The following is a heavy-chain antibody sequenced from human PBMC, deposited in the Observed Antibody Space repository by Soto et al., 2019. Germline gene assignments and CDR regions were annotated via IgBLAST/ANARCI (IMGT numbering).Heavy chain of an antibody. J-gene: IGHJ4*02. CDR3: ARHGDRNYDFWSGYYYPSHFDD. V-gene: IGHV4-59*08. Sequence: ASETLSLTCTVSGGSISSYYWSWIRQPPGKGLEWIGYIYYSGSTNYNPSLKSRVTISVDTSKNQFSLKLSSVTAADTAVYYCARHGDRNYDFWSGYYYPSHFDDWGQGTLVTVSS. CDR1: GGSISSYY. CDR2: IYYSGST. D-gene: IGHD3-3*01.